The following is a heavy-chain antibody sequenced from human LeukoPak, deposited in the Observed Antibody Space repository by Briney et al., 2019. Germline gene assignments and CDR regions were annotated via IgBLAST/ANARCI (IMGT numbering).Heavy chain of an antibody. CDR1: GFTFSSYW. CDR3: AKDPIQTYCGGDCYGDY. D-gene: IGHD2-21*01. CDR2: IKQDGSEK. J-gene: IGHJ4*02. Sequence: GGSLRLSCAASGFTFSSYWMSWVRQAPGKGLEWVANIKQDGSEKYYVDSVKGRFTISRDNSKNTLYLQMNSLRAEDTAVYYCAKDPIQTYCGGDCYGDYWGQGTLVTASS. V-gene: IGHV3-7*03.